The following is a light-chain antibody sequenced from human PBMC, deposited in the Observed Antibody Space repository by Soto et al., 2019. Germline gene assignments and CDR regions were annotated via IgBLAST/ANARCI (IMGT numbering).Light chain of an antibody. CDR1: QAIRSD. CDR2: DVS. CDR3: QQYGSSPYT. Sequence: EIVMTQSPVAVSVSPGERATLSCRASQAIRSDLAWYQQKPGQAPRLLISDVSTRATGIPARFNGSGSGTEFTLAISSLQFEDFAVYYCQQYGSSPYTFGQGTKLEIK. V-gene: IGKV3-15*01. J-gene: IGKJ2*01.